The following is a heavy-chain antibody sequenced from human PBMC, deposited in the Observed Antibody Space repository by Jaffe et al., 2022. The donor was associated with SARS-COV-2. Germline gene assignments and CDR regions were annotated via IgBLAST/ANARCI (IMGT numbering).Heavy chain of an antibody. CDR2: ISYDGSNK. D-gene: IGHD5-12*01. J-gene: IGHJ4*02. CDR1: GFTFSSYG. CDR3: AKEYSGYSFDY. Sequence: QVQLVESGGGVVQPGRSLRLSCAASGFTFSSYGMHWVRQAPGKGLEWVAVISYDGSNKYYADSVKGRFTISRDNSKNTLYLQMNSLRAEDTAVYYCAKEYSGYSFDYWGQGTLVTVSS. V-gene: IGHV3-30*18.